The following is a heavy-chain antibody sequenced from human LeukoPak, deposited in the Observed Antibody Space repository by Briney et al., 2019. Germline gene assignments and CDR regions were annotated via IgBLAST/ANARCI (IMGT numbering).Heavy chain of an antibody. J-gene: IGHJ4*02. Sequence: GRSLRLSCAASGFTFSSYGMHWVRQAPGKGLEWVAVISYDGSNKYYADSVKGRFTISRDNSKNTLYLQMNSLRAEDKAVYYYAKETLYCSSTSCYSYFDYWGQGTLVTVSS. CDR3: AKETLYCSSTSCYSYFDY. CDR2: ISYDGSNK. CDR1: GFTFSSYG. V-gene: IGHV3-30*18. D-gene: IGHD2-2*01.